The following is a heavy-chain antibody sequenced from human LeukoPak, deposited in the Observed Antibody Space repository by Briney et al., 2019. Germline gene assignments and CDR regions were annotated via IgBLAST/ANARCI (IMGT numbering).Heavy chain of an antibody. CDR2: INAGNGNT. CDR3: ARDHYDFWSGYYGPGDY. J-gene: IGHJ4*02. V-gene: IGHV1-3*01. CDR1: GYTFTSYA. Sequence: ASVKVSCKASGYTFTSYAMHWVRQAPGQRLEWMGWINAGNGNTKYSRKFQGRVTITGDTSASTAYMELSSLRSEDTAVYYCARDHYDFWSGYYGPGDYWGQGTLVTVSS. D-gene: IGHD3-3*01.